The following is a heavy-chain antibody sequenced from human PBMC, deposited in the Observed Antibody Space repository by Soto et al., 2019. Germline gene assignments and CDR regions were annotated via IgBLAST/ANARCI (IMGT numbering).Heavy chain of an antibody. CDR3: ARETYYDSSGLSYHFAY. D-gene: IGHD3-22*01. J-gene: IGHJ4*02. CDR2: IYYSGST. CDR1: GGSISSGGYY. V-gene: IGHV4-31*03. Sequence: SETLSLTCTVSGGSISSGGYYWSWIRQHPGKGLEWIGFIYYSGSTYYNPSLESRVTMSVDTSKSQFSLNLNSVTAADTAVYFCARETYYDSSGLSYHFAYWGQGTLVTVSS.